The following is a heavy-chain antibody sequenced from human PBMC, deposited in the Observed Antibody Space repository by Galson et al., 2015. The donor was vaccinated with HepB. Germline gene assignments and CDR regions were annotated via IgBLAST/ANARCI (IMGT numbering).Heavy chain of an antibody. V-gene: IGHV1-46*01. CDR1: GYTFTSYY. CDR2: INPSGGST. Sequence: SVKVSCKASGYTFTSYYMHWVRQAPGQGLEWMGIINPSGGSTSYAQKFQGRVTMTRDTSTSTVYMELSSLRSEDTAVYYCARGQPGLYYYYYYGMDVWGQGTTVTVSS. D-gene: IGHD7-27*01. J-gene: IGHJ6*02. CDR3: ARGQPGLYYYYYYGMDV.